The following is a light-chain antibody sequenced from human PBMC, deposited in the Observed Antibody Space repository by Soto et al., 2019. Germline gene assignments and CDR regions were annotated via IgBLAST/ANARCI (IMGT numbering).Light chain of an antibody. Sequence: EIVMTQSPATLSVSPGERATLSCRASQSVSSNLAWYQQKFGQAPRLLINGASTRATGVPARFSGSGSGTEFTLTITSLQSEDSAVYFCQQRSNWATFGPGTKVDIK. V-gene: IGKV3-15*01. CDR2: GAS. J-gene: IGKJ3*01. CDR3: QQRSNWAT. CDR1: QSVSSN.